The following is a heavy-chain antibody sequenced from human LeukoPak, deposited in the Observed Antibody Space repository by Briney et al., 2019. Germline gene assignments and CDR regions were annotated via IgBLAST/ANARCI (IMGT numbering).Heavy chain of an antibody. D-gene: IGHD3-22*01. CDR1: GFTFSSYA. J-gene: IGHJ4*02. Sequence: GGSLRLSCAASGFTFSSYAMSWVRQAPGKGLEWVSAISGSGGSTYYADSVKGRFTISRDNSKNTLYLQMNSLRAEDTAVYYCAKDPRTDDSSSYYGPYFDYWGQGTLVTVSS. CDR2: ISGSGGST. V-gene: IGHV3-23*01. CDR3: AKDPRTDDSSSYYGPYFDY.